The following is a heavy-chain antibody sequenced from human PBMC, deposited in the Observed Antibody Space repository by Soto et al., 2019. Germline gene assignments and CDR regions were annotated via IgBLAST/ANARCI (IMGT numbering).Heavy chain of an antibody. D-gene: IGHD1-26*01. CDR2: ISWNSGVI. J-gene: IGHJ3*01. V-gene: IGHV3-9*01. CDR3: TKDIEWGGIHLNHAFEV. CDR1: GFTFDDYA. Sequence: EMQLVESGGGLVQPGRSLRLSCAASGFTFDDYAMHWVRQVPGKGLEWVSGISWNSGVIDYADSVKGRFTISRDSAKNSLYLQMNSLKPEDTALYYCTKDIEWGGIHLNHAFEVWGQGTMVSVYS.